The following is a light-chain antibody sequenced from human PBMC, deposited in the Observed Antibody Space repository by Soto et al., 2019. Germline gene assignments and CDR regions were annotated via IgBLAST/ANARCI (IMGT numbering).Light chain of an antibody. CDR2: YDC. CDR3: QVWDSTSDHVV. V-gene: IGLV3-21*04. Sequence: SYELTQPPSVSVAPGKTARITCGGNDIGTKSVHWYLQKPGKAPVLFIFYDCDRPSGVPERFSGSNSENTATLTISRVEAGDEADYYCQVWDSTSDHVVFGGGTKLTVL. J-gene: IGLJ2*01. CDR1: DIGTKS.